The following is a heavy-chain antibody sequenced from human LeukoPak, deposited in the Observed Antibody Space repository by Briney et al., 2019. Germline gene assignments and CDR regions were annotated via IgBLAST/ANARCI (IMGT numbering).Heavy chain of an antibody. J-gene: IGHJ4*02. CDR1: GFTFSSYS. CDR2: ISSSSSYI. V-gene: IGHV3-21*01. Sequence: PGGSLRLSCAASGFTFSSYSMNWVRQAPGKGLEWVSSISSSSSYIYYADSVKGRLTISRDNAKNSLYLQMNSLRAEDTAVYYCARDLSGYSYGLYYWGQGTLVTVSS. CDR3: ARDLSGYSYGLYY. D-gene: IGHD5-18*01.